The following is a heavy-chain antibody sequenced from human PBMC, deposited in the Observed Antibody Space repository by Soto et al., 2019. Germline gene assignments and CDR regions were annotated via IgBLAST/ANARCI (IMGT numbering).Heavy chain of an antibody. CDR2: IYPGDSDT. J-gene: IGHJ4*02. V-gene: IGHV5-51*01. CDR3: AIPPPYCSGGSCYSGPLDY. D-gene: IGHD2-15*01. Sequence: PGESLKISCKGSGYSFTSYWIGWVRQMPGKGLEWMGIIYPGDSDTRYSPSFQGQVTISADKSISTAYLQWSSLKASDTAMYYCAIPPPYCSGGSCYSGPLDYWGQGTLVTVSS. CDR1: GYSFTSYW.